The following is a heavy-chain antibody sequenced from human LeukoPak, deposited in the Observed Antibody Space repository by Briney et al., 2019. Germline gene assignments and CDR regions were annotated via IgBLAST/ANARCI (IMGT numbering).Heavy chain of an antibody. CDR1: GLTFSDYY. J-gene: IGHJ4*02. D-gene: IGHD3-22*01. CDR3: ARVSLLRITMIVVVKTGEYYFDY. CDR2: ISSSGSTI. Sequence: GGSLRLSCAASGLTFSDYYMSWIRQAPGKGLEWVSYISSSGSTIYYADSVKGRFTISRDNAKNSLYLQMNSLRAEDTAVYYCARVSLLRITMIVVVKTGEYYFDYWGQGTLVTVSS. V-gene: IGHV3-11*01.